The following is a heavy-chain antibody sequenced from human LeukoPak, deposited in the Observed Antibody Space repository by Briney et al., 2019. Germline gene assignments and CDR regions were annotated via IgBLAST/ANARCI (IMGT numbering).Heavy chain of an antibody. J-gene: IGHJ4*02. V-gene: IGHV1-8*01. CDR3: ARGSKRWLQFPDY. CDR1: GYTFTSYD. D-gene: IGHD5-24*01. CDR2: MNPNSGNT. Sequence: ASVKVSCKASGYTFTSYDINWVRQATGQGLEWMGWMNPNSGNTGYAQKFQGRVTMTRNTSISTPYMELSSLRSEDTAVYYCARGSKRWLQFPDYWGQGTLVTVSS.